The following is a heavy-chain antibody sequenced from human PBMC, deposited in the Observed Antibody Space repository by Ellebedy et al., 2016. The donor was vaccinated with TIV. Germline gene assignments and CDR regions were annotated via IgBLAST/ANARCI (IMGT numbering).Heavy chain of an antibody. V-gene: IGHV1-69*04. CDR3: ARPRREYSYGSAFDS. D-gene: IGHD5-18*01. CDR1: GGTFSNYA. J-gene: IGHJ4*02. Sequence: SVKVSCXASGGTFSNYAINWVRQAPRQGLEWMGRIIPILDLVAYAQKFQGRVTITADKSTGSAYIELTSLQSEDTAFYYCARPRREYSYGSAFDSWGQGTLVTVSS. CDR2: IIPILDLV.